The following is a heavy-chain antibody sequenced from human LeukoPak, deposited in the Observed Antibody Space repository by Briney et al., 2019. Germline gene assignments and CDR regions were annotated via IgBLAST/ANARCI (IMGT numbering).Heavy chain of an antibody. CDR1: GFTFSSYW. Sequence: GGSLRLSCAASGFTFSSYWMRWVRQAPGKGLVWVSRINSDGSSTSYADSVKGRFTISRDNAKNTLYLQMNSLRAEDTAVYYCARAATVTTLDYWGQGTLVTVSS. J-gene: IGHJ4*02. V-gene: IGHV3-74*01. CDR3: ARAATVTTLDY. D-gene: IGHD4-17*01. CDR2: INSDGSST.